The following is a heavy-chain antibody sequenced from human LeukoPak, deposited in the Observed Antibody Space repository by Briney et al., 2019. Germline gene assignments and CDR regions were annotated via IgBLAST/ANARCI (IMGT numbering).Heavy chain of an antibody. CDR1: GGTFSSYA. Sequence: VASVKVSCKASGGTFSSYAISWVRQAPGQGLEWMGGIIPIFGTANYAQKFQGRVTITADESTSTAYMELSSLRSEDTAVYYCARNPTIAARLYYYYMDVWGKGTTVTVSS. D-gene: IGHD6-6*01. CDR2: IIPIFGTA. J-gene: IGHJ6*03. CDR3: ARNPTIAARLYYYYMDV. V-gene: IGHV1-69*13.